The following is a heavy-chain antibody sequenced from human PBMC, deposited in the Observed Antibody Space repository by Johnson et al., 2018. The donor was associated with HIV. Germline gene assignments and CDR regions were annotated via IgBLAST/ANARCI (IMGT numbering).Heavy chain of an antibody. J-gene: IGHJ3*02. CDR2: IGTAGDT. V-gene: IGHV3-13*01. Sequence: VQLVESGGGVVRPGGSLRLSCAASGFTFDDYGMSWVRQAPGKGLEWVSAIGTAGDTYYPGSVKGRFTISRENAKNSLHLQMNSLSPGDTAVYYCVRGGSDAFDIWGQGTMVTVSS. D-gene: IGHD3-10*01. CDR3: VRGGSDAFDI. CDR1: GFTFDDYG.